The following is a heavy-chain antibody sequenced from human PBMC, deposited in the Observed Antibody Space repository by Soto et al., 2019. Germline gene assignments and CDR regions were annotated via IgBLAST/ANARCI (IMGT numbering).Heavy chain of an antibody. J-gene: IGHJ6*01. CDR3: ARAPRGDGCSGGSCTLGYYSMDV. Sequence: TLSLTCAIYGGSFSGYYWSWIRQPPGKGLEWIGEINHSGSTNYNPSLKSRVTISVDTSKNQFSLKLSSVTAADTAVYYCARAPRGDGCSGGSCTLGYYSMDVWGQGTTITVS. CDR2: INHSGST. D-gene: IGHD2-15*01. CDR1: GGSFSGYY. V-gene: IGHV4-34*01.